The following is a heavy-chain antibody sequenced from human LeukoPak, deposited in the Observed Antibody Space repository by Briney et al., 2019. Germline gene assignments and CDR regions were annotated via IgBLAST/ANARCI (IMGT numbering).Heavy chain of an antibody. CDR3: ASNIAAAGTTAFDY. CDR1: GVYIRSCY. Sequence: AETLSHPCTVCGVYIRSCYWRWLRAPPVRDLEGFGYIYYSGSTNYNPSLKSRVTISVDTSKNQFSLKLSSVTAADTAVYYCASNIAAAGTTAFDYWGQGTLVTVSS. J-gene: IGHJ4*02. V-gene: IGHV4-59*08. D-gene: IGHD6-13*01. CDR2: IYYSGST.